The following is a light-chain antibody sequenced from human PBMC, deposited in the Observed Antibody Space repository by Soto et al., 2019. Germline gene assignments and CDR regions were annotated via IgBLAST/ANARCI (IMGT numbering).Light chain of an antibody. CDR1: QSISSW. V-gene: IGKV1-5*01. CDR2: DAS. Sequence: IQLTQSPSTLSASVGDRVTITCRASQSISSWLAWYQQKPGKAPKXLIYDASSLESGVPSRFSGSGSGTEFTITISSLQPDDFETYYCQQYNSYSWTFGQGTKVDIK. CDR3: QQYNSYSWT. J-gene: IGKJ1*01.